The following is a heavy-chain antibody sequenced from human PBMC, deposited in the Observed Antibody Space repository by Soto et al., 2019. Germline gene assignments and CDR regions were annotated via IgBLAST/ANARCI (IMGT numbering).Heavy chain of an antibody. Sequence: EVQLVESGGGLVQPGGSLRLSCAASGFTFSSYWMSWVRQAPGKGLEWVANIKQDGSEKYYVDSVKGRFTISRDNAKHALYLQMNSLRAEDTAVYDCARESHGDYSHVDYWGQGTLVTVSS. D-gene: IGHD4-17*01. CDR2: IKQDGSEK. J-gene: IGHJ4*02. V-gene: IGHV3-7*01. CDR3: ARESHGDYSHVDY. CDR1: GFTFSSYW.